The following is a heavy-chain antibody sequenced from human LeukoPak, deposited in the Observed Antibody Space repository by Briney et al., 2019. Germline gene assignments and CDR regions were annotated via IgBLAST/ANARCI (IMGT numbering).Heavy chain of an antibody. J-gene: IGHJ4*02. V-gene: IGHV3-48*03. D-gene: IGHD6-19*01. CDR1: GFTFSSYE. CDR3: ARDSNSSGWYGLDY. Sequence: GGSLSFSCAASGFTFSSYEMNWVRQAPGKGLEWVSYISNSGITIYYADSVKGRFTISRDNAKNSLYLQLNSLRAEDTAVYYCARDSNSSGWYGLDYWGQRTLVTVSS. CDR2: ISNSGITI.